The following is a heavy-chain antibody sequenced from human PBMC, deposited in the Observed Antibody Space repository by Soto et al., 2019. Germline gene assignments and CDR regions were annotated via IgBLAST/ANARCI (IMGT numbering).Heavy chain of an antibody. V-gene: IGHV1-18*01. Sequence: ASVKVSCKASGYTFTSYGISWVRQAPGQGLEWMGWISAYNGNKNYAQKLQGRVTMTTATSTSTAYMELRSLRSDATAVYSGARDPRGMDVWGQGTTVTVSS. CDR3: ARDPRGMDV. CDR2: ISAYNGNK. CDR1: GYTFTSYG. J-gene: IGHJ6*02.